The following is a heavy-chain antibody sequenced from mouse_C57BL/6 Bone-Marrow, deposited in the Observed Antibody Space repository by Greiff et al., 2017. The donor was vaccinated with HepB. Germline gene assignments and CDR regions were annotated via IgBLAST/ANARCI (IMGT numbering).Heavy chain of an antibody. CDR3: TATTVVGDYFDY. D-gene: IGHD1-1*01. CDR2: IRLKSDNYAT. CDR1: GFTFSNYW. J-gene: IGHJ2*01. V-gene: IGHV6-3*01. Sequence: EVQLQQSGGGLVQPGGSMKLSCVASGFTFSNYWMNWVRQSPEKGLEWVAQIRLKSDNYATHYAESVKGRFTISRDDSKSSVYLQMNNLRAEDTGIYYCTATTVVGDYFDYWGQGTTLTVSS.